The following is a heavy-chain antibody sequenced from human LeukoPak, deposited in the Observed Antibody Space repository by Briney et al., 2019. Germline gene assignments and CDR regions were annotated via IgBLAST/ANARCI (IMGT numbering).Heavy chain of an antibody. Sequence: GSLRLSCAASGFTFSDYHMGWVRQAPGKGLEWVSAIGSGGDTYYAGSVKGRFTISRESAKNSFYLQMNSLNAGDTAVYFCARAVAGTDEIDSWGQGTLVTVSS. V-gene: IGHV3-13*01. CDR1: GFTFSDYH. J-gene: IGHJ4*02. CDR2: IGSGGDT. D-gene: IGHD6-19*01. CDR3: ARAVAGTDEIDS.